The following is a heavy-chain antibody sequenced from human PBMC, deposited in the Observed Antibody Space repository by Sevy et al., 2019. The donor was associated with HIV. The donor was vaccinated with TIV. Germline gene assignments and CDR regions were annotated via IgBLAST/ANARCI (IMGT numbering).Heavy chain of an antibody. V-gene: IGHV3-11*01. CDR2: ISSSGSTI. J-gene: IGHJ4*02. CDR1: GFTFSDYY. CDR3: ARETPTTLYYYDSSGYYFDY. D-gene: IGHD3-22*01. Sequence: GGSLRLSCAASGFTFSDYYMSWIRQAPGKGLEWVSYISSSGSTIYYADSVKGRFTISRDNAKNSLYLQMNSLRAEDTAVYYCARETPTTLYYYDSSGYYFDYWGQGTLVTVSS.